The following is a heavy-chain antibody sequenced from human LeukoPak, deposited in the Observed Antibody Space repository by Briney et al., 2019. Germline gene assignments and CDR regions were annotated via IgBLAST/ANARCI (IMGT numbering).Heavy chain of an antibody. J-gene: IGHJ4*02. V-gene: IGHV1-8*01. CDR1: GYTFTIYD. CDR2: MNPNRGNT. Sequence: ASVNVSFKASGYTFTIYDINWVRQAPGQGLEWMGWMNPNRGNTGYAQKFQGRVTMTRNTSISTAYMELSSLRSEDTAVYYCARVYKKRGYSGYDYSGGYWGQGTLVTVSS. D-gene: IGHD5-12*01. CDR3: ARVYKKRGYSGYDYSGGY.